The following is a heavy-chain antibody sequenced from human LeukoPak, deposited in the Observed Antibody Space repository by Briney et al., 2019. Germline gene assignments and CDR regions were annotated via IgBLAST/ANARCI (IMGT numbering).Heavy chain of an antibody. D-gene: IGHD3-9*01. CDR3: AGHEGYDILTGYYRSLDFDY. CDR1: GYSFTSYW. Sequence: GESLKISCKGSGYSFTSYWISWVRQMPGKGLEWMGRIDPSDSYTNYSPSFQGHVTISADKSISTAYLQWSSLKASDTAMYYCAGHEGYDILTGYYRSLDFDYWGQGTLVTVSS. V-gene: IGHV5-10-1*01. J-gene: IGHJ4*02. CDR2: IDPSDSYT.